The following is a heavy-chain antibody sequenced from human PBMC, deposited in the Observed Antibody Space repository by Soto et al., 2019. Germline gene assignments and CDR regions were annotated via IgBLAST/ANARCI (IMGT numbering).Heavy chain of an antibody. Sequence: SVKVSCKASADTFTGYTVTWVRQAPGQGLEWVGRVIPILGAPNFAQKFQGRVTISADKSADTAYMVLTGLTSEDTAVYYCARSRGSYYTNFDSWGQGTLVTVSS. CDR1: ADTFTGYT. CDR2: VIPILGAP. V-gene: IGHV1-69*08. D-gene: IGHD3-10*01. J-gene: IGHJ4*02. CDR3: ARSRGSYYTNFDS.